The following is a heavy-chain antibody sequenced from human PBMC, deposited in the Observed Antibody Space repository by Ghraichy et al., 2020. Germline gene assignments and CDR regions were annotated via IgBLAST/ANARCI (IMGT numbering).Heavy chain of an antibody. CDR1: GFTFSSYA. Sequence: GGSLRLSCAASGFTFSSYAMSWVRQAPGKGLEWVSAISGSGGSTYYADSVKGRFTISRDNSKNTLYLQMNSLRAEDTAVYYCAKDLGLLEWLPTQVSDIWGEGTTVTVSS. V-gene: IGHV3-23*01. J-gene: IGHJ3*02. D-gene: IGHD3-3*01. CDR3: AKDLGLLEWLPTQVSDI. CDR2: ISGSGGST.